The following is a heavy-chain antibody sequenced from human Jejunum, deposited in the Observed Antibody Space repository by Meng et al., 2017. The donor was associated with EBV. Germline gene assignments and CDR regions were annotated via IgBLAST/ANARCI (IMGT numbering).Heavy chain of an antibody. J-gene: IGHJ4*02. CDR2: INTRTGNP. CDR3: ASDISTATFGY. CDR1: GYTFSRYA. Sequence: QGQWVQSWSGLEKPGASMNVSCKASGYTFSRYAMNWVRQAPGQGLEWMGWINTRTGNPAYAQGFTGRFVFSLDTSVSTAYLQISSLKAEDTAVYYCASDISTATFGYWGQGTLVTVSS. D-gene: IGHD2-21*02. V-gene: IGHV7-4-1*02.